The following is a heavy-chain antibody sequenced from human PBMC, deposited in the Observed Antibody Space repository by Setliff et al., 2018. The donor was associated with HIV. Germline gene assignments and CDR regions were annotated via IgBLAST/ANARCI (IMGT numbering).Heavy chain of an antibody. V-gene: IGHV4-39*01. D-gene: IGHD5-12*01. CDR1: GGSISSSSYY. CDR3: ASYRKAERWLQLGGNFDY. J-gene: IGHJ4*02. Sequence: SETLSLTCTVSGGSISSSSYYWGWIRQPPGKGLEWIGSIYYSGSTYYNPSLKSRVTISVDTSKNQFSLKLSSVTAADTAVYYCASYRKAERWLQLGGNFDYWCQGTLVAVSS. CDR2: IYYSGST.